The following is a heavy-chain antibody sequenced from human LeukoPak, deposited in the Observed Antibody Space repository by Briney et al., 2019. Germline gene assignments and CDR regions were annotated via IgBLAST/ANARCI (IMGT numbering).Heavy chain of an antibody. CDR2: ISSSGSTI. J-gene: IGHJ4*02. D-gene: IGHD3-22*01. Sequence: GGSLRLSCAASGFTFSSYEMNWVRQAPGKGLEWVSYISSSGSTIYYADSAKGRFTISRDNAKNSLYLQMNSLRAEDTAVYYCARAHYYDSSGLDFWGQGTLVTVSS. CDR1: GFTFSSYE. CDR3: ARAHYYDSSGLDF. V-gene: IGHV3-48*03.